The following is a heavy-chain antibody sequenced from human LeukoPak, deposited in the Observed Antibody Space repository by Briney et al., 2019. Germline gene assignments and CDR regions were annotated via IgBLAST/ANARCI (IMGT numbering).Heavy chain of an antibody. Sequence: PGGSLRLSCSAFGFSFGDYAMSWFRRAPGKGLECISYISSGGSTLKYADSVRGRFTISRDNAKNTLFLQMNSLRGEDSAVYYCAREDNYDILTGHFQDWGRGTLVTVSS. J-gene: IGHJ4*02. CDR2: ISSGGSTL. D-gene: IGHD3-9*01. CDR3: AREDNYDILTGHFQD. V-gene: IGHV3-11*01. CDR1: GFSFGDYA.